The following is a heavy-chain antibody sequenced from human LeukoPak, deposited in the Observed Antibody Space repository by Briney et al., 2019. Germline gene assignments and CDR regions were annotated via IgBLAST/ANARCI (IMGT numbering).Heavy chain of an antibody. Sequence: GGSLRLSCAASGFTFSSYSMNWVRQAPGKGLEWVSSISSSSSYIYYADSVKGRFTISRDNAKNSLYLQMNSLRAEDTAVYYCARAGDILTGYALDYWGQGTLVTVSS. CDR2: ISSSSSYI. CDR1: GFTFSSYS. CDR3: ARAGDILTGYALDY. D-gene: IGHD3-9*01. V-gene: IGHV3-21*01. J-gene: IGHJ4*02.